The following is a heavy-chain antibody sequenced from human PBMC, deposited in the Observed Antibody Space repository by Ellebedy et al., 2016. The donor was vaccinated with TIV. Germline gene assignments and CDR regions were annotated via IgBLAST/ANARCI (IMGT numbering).Heavy chain of an antibody. CDR2: IKQDGSEK. CDR3: ARVGVGGDWFDP. V-gene: IGHV3-7*03. J-gene: IGHJ5*02. CDR1: GFTFSSYW. Sequence: GESLKISXAASGFTFSSYWMSWVRQAPGKGLEWVANIKQDGSEKYYVDSVKGRFTISRDNAKNSLYLQMNSLRAEDTAVYYCARVGVGGDWFDPWGQGTLVTVSS. D-gene: IGHD3-16*01.